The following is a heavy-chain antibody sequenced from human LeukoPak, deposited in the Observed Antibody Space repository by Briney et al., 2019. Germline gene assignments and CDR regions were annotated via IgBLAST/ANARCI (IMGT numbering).Heavy chain of an antibody. CDR3: AREGTREYPRWYFDL. CDR1: GGSISSGSYY. CDR2: IYTSGST. V-gene: IGHV4-61*02. Sequence: SETLSLTCTVSGGSISSGSYYWSWIRQPGGKGLEWIGRIYTSGSTNYNPSLKSRVTISVDTSKNQFSLKLSSVTAADTAVYYCAREGTREYPRWYFDLWGRGTLVTVSS. D-gene: IGHD2-2*01. J-gene: IGHJ2*01.